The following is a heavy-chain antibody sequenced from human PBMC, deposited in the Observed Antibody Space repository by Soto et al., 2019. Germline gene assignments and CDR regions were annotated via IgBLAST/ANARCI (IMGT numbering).Heavy chain of an antibody. CDR1: GFTFSSYG. CDR3: ARDGVDVVVVAATVPDSYYFDY. J-gene: IGHJ4*02. Sequence: HPGGSLRLSCAASGFTFSSYGMHWVRQAPGKGLEWVAVIWYDGSNKYYADSVKGRFTISRDNSKNTLYLQMNSLRAEDTAVYYCARDGVDVVVVAATVPDSYYFDYWGQGTLVTVSS. D-gene: IGHD2-15*01. V-gene: IGHV3-33*01. CDR2: IWYDGSNK.